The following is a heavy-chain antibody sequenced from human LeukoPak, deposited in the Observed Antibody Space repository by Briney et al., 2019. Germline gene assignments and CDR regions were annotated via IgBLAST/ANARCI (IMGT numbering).Heavy chain of an antibody. CDR3: ARTYYYYYGMDV. J-gene: IGHJ6*02. V-gene: IGHV3-48*04. Sequence: GGSLRLSCAASGFTFSSYSMNWVRQAPGKGLEWVSYISSSGSTIYYADSVKGRFTISRDNAKNSLYLQMNSLRAEDTAVYYCARTYYYYYGMDVWGQGTTVTVSS. CDR1: GFTFSSYS. CDR2: ISSSGSTI.